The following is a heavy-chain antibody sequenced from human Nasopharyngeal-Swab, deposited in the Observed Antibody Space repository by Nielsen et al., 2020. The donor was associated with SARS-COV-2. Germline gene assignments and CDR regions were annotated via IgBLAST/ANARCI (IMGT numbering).Heavy chain of an antibody. V-gene: IGHV3-23*01. D-gene: IGHD6-19*01. J-gene: IGHJ4*02. CDR2: ISGSGGST. CDR1: GFTFDGYA. Sequence: GESLKISCAASGFTFDGYAMSWVRQAPGKGLEWVSAISGSGGSTYYADSVKGRFTISRDNSKNTLYLQMNSLRAEDTAVYYCAKDFRNQQWLVDYWGQGTLVTVSS. CDR3: AKDFRNQQWLVDY.